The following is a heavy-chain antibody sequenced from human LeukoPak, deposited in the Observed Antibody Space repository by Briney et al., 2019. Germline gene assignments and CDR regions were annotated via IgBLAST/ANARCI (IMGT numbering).Heavy chain of an antibody. V-gene: IGHV4-34*01. CDR3: ARGRRYSYGLDY. J-gene: IGHJ4*02. D-gene: IGHD5-18*01. CDR2: INHSGST. Sequence: GSLRLSCAASGFTFSSYWMSWIRQPPGKGLEWIGEINHSGSTNYNPSLKSRVTISVDTSKNQFSLKLSSVTAADTAVYYCARGRRYSYGLDYWGQGTLVTVSS. CDR1: GFTFSSYW.